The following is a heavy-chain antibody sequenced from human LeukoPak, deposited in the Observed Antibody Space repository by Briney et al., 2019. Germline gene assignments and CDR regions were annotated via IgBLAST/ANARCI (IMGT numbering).Heavy chain of an antibody. CDR2: MNPNSGNT. V-gene: IGHV1-8*01. D-gene: IGHD6-13*01. CDR3: ARALIATTAPDY. Sequence: ASVKVSCKASGYTFTTYDINWVRQATGQGLEWMGWMNPNSGNTGYAQQFQGRVTMTRNTSISTAYMELSSLRSEDTAVYYCARALIATTAPDYWSQGTLVTVSS. J-gene: IGHJ4*02. CDR1: GYTFTTYD.